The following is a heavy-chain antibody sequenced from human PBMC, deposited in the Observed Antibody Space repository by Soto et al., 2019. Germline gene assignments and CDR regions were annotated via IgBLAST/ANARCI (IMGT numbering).Heavy chain of an antibody. CDR1: GFSLRDHW. J-gene: IGHJ6*02. V-gene: IGHV3-11*06. Sequence: QVQLVESGGGLVKPGGSLRLSCTGSGFSLRDHWMAWIRQDPGKGLECVSYVSANDEYTNYADSVKGRFIISRDDAKNSVWLQISSLRVEDTGVYYCVRSTGWRQAGIYKYGLDVWGQGTTVTVSS. D-gene: IGHD1-1*01. CDR3: VRSTGWRQAGIYKYGLDV. CDR2: VSANDEYT.